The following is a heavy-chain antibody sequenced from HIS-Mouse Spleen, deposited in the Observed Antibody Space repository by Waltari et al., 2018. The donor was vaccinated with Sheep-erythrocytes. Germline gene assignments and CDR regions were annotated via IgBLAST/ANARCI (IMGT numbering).Heavy chain of an antibody. D-gene: IGHD4-17*01. V-gene: IGHV3-21*01. CDR3: ARVAAVTTYYFDY. CDR1: GFAFSRSS. Sequence: EVQLVESGGGLVKPGGSLRLSCAASGFAFSRSSMHWVRQAPGKGLEWVSSISSSSSYIYYADSVKGRFTISRDNAKNSLYLQMNSLRAEDTAVYYCARVAAVTTYYFDYWGQGTLVTVSS. J-gene: IGHJ4*02. CDR2: ISSSSSYI.